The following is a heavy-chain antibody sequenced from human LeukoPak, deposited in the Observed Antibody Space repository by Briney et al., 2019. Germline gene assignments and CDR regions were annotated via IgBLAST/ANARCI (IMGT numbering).Heavy chain of an antibody. CDR3: ARGGTTVTIVH. J-gene: IGHJ4*02. V-gene: IGHV7-4-1*01. D-gene: IGHD4-17*01. CDR1: GYTFTNYG. Sequence: GASVKVSCKASGYTFTNYGMNWVRQAPGQGLEWMGWINTNTGNPTYAQGFTGRFVFSLDTSVSTAYLQIGSLKAEDTAVYYCARGGTTVTIVHWGQGTLVTVSS. CDR2: INTNTGNP.